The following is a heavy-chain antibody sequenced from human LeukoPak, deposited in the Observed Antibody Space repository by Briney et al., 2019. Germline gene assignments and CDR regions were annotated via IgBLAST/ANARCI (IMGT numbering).Heavy chain of an antibody. J-gene: IGHJ4*02. CDR1: GFIFSDYY. V-gene: IGHV3-11*06. CDR3: ARLHSTAAAGTYDY. D-gene: IGHD6-13*01. Sequence: GGSLRLSCAASGFIFSDYYMTWIRPAPGKGLDWISYISSESSYTRYADSVKGRFTVSRDNAKNSLYLQMNSLRAEDTAVYYCARLHSTAAAGTYDYWGQGTLVTVSS. CDR2: ISSESSYT.